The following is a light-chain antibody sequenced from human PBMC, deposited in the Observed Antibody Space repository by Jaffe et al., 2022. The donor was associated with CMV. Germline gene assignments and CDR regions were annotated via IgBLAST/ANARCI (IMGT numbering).Light chain of an antibody. J-gene: IGKJ1*01. V-gene: IGKV1-5*03. CDR3: QLYNSYSWT. CDR1: QSVNSW. CDR2: RAS. Sequence: DIQMTQSPSTLSASVGDRVTITCRASQSVNSWLAWYQHKPGKAPKLLIYRASTLESGVPSRFSGSGSGTEFTLTITSLQPDDFATYYCQLYNSYSWTFGQGTKVEI.